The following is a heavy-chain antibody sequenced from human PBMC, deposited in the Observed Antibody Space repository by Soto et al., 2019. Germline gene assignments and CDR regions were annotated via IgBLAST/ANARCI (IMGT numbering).Heavy chain of an antibody. Sequence: VQLVESGGGVVQPGTSLRLSCTASGFTFSDNGMHWVRQAPGKGLEWVALVSYDGRKTYYTDSVKGRLTIYRDNSRGTVYLHMKSLRPEDTAVYYCAKDLRQGASGATVYGMDVWGQGTAVSVSS. CDR3: AKDLRQGASGATVYGMDV. D-gene: IGHD7-27*01. J-gene: IGHJ6*02. CDR2: VSYDGRKT. CDR1: GFTFSDNG. V-gene: IGHV3-30*18.